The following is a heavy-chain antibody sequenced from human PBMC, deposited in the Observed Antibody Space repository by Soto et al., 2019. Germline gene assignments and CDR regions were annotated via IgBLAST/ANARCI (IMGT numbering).Heavy chain of an antibody. V-gene: IGHV1-2*02. CDR3: ARGPQLWLPPSDY. D-gene: IGHD5-18*01. CDR1: GFTFTGYY. J-gene: IGHJ4*02. Sequence: QMQLVQSGAEMRKPGASVKVSCKTSGFTFTGYYIHWVRQAPGQGLEWMGWINPDTGDTKYAQRFQGRVALPSDTSINTAYMDLSRLRPDDTAVFYCARGPQLWLPPSDYWGQGTLVTVSS. CDR2: INPDTGDT.